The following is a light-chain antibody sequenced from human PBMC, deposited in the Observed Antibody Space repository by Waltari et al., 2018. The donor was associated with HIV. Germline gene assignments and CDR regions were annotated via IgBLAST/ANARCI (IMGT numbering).Light chain of an antibody. CDR3: GTWDVRLSAGVFGSGTKV. J-gene: IGLJ1*01. CDR2: DIN. Sequence: LTPQPPSVSAAPGQNVTMSCSEGNSNFGNNFVCWYQHRPGMAPRLLIYDINKRPLGIPQRFGASKSGTSATLGITGLQTADEGEYYCGTWDVRLSAGVFGSGTKVF. CDR1: NSNFGNNF. V-gene: IGLV1-51*01.